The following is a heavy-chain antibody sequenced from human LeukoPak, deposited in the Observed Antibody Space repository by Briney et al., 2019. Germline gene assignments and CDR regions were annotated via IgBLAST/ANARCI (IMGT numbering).Heavy chain of an antibody. Sequence: ASVKVSCKASGYTFTIYGISWVRQAPGQGLEWMGWISAYNGNTNYAQKLQGRVTMTTDTSTSTAYMELRSLRSDDTAVYYCARARGVVPAAAIDYWGQGTLVTVSS. J-gene: IGHJ4*02. D-gene: IGHD2-2*01. CDR1: GYTFTIYG. V-gene: IGHV1-18*01. CDR3: ARARGVVPAAAIDY. CDR2: ISAYNGNT.